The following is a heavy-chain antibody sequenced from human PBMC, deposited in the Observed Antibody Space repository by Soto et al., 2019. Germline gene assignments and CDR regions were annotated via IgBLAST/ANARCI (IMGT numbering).Heavy chain of an antibody. CDR2: IWYDGSNK. CDR1: GFTFSNYG. V-gene: IGHV3-33*01. J-gene: IGHJ4*02. Sequence: ESGGGVVQPGRSLRLSCAASGFTFSNYGMHWVRQAPGKGLEWVAVIWYDGSNKYYADSVKGRFTISRDNSKNTLYLQMNSLRAEDTAVYYCAREDYGDSHDYWGQGTLVTVSS. CDR3: AREDYGDSHDY. D-gene: IGHD4-17*01.